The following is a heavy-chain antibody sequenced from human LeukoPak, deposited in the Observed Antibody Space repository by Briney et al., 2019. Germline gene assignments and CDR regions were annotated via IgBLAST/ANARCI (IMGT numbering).Heavy chain of an antibody. D-gene: IGHD5-18*01. V-gene: IGHV4-59*01. J-gene: IGHJ4*02. CDR3: ARENTAMDFYYFDY. CDR1: GGSISSYY. CDR2: IYYSGST. Sequence: PSETLSLTCTVSGGSISSYYWSWIRQPPGKGLEWIGYIYYSGSTNYNPSLKSRVTISVDTSKNQFSLKLSSVTAADTAVYYCARENTAMDFYYFDYWGQGTLVTVSS.